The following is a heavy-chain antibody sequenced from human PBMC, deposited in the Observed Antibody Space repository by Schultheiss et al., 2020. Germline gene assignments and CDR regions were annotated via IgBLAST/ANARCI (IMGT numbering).Heavy chain of an antibody. Sequence: SETLSLTCTVSGGSITSDYWIWLRQPPGKGLEWIGEIYHSGSTNYNPSLKSRVTISVDTSKNQFSLKLSSVTAADTAVYYCARDIVASGESAFYDYWGQGTLVTVSS. D-gene: IGHD2-15*01. CDR2: IYHSGST. J-gene: IGHJ4*02. CDR1: GGSITSDY. V-gene: IGHV4-59*12. CDR3: ARDIVASGESAFYDY.